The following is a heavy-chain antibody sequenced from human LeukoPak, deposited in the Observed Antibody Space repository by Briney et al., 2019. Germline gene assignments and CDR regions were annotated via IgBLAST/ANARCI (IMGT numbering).Heavy chain of an antibody. J-gene: IGHJ2*01. V-gene: IGHV4-59*01. Sequence: SETLSLTCTISGGSINDYYWSWIRQPAGKGLEWIGYVLYSGTTNYNPSLKSRVTISVDTSKNQFSLKLSSVTAADTAVYYCARSDLWGRGTLVTVSS. CDR1: GGSINDYY. CDR2: VLYSGTT. CDR3: ARSDL.